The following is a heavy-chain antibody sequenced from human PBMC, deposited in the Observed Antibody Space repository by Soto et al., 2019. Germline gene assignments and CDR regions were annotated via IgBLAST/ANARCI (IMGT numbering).Heavy chain of an antibody. CDR2: INAGNGNT. D-gene: IGHD5-12*01. CDR1: GYTFTSYA. Sequence: ASVKASCKASGYTFTSYAMHWVRQAPGQRLEWMGWINAGNGNTKYSQKFQGRVTITRDTSASTAYMELSSLRSEDTAVYYCARDLVAATNYYYYYGMDVWGQGTTVTVSS. V-gene: IGHV1-3*01. CDR3: ARDLVAATNYYYYYGMDV. J-gene: IGHJ6*02.